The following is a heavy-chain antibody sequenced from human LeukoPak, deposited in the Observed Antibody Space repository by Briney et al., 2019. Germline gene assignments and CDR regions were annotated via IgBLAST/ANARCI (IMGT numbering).Heavy chain of an antibody. CDR1: GFTFSSYS. Sequence: GGSLRLSCAASGFTFSSYSMNWVRQAPGKGLEWVSAISGSGGSTYYADSVKGRFTISRDNSKNTLYLQMNSLRAEDTAVYFCAKSRSGSANWALQIFDNWGQGTLVTVSS. CDR3: AKSRSGSANWALQIFDN. D-gene: IGHD1-1*01. J-gene: IGHJ4*02. CDR2: ISGSGGST. V-gene: IGHV3-23*01.